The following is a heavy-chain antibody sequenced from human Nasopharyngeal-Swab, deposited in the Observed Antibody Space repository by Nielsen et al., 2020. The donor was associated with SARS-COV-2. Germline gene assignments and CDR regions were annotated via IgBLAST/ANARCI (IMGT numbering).Heavy chain of an antibody. V-gene: IGHV3-23*01. Sequence: GESLKISCAASGFTVSSYAMSWVRQAPGKGLEWVSAISGGGGSTYDADAVKGRFTITRDNSQNTLYLQMNSLRAEDTAVYYCAKGARSGWYGGYYMDVWGKGTTVTVSS. J-gene: IGHJ6*03. CDR2: ISGGGGST. CDR3: AKGARSGWYGGYYMDV. D-gene: IGHD6-19*01. CDR1: GFTVSSYA.